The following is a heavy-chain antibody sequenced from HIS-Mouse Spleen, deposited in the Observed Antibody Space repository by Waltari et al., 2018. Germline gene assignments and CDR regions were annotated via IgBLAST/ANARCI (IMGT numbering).Heavy chain of an antibody. V-gene: IGHV1-2*02. CDR1: GYTFTGYY. Sequence: QVQLVQSGAEVKKPGASVKVSCKASGYTFTGYYMHWVRQAPGQGLEWMGLIKPNSGGTNYAQKLQGRVTMTRDTSISTAYMELSRLRSDDTAVYYCARDYYGSGSYYYYYGMDVWGQGTTVTVSS. J-gene: IGHJ6*02. CDR3: ARDYYGSGSYYYYYGMDV. D-gene: IGHD3-10*01. CDR2: IKPNSGGT.